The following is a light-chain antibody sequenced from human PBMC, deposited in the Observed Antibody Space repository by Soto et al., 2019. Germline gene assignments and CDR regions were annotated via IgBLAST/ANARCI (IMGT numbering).Light chain of an antibody. J-gene: IGKJ3*01. Sequence: EIVLTQSPGTLSLSPGEGATLSCRASQSVSSSYLAWYQQKPGQAPRLLIYGASSRATGIPDRFSGSGSGADFTLTISRLEPEDFAMYYCQQYGSSPPVTFGPGTKVDIK. V-gene: IGKV3-20*01. CDR2: GAS. CDR3: QQYGSSPPVT. CDR1: QSVSSSY.